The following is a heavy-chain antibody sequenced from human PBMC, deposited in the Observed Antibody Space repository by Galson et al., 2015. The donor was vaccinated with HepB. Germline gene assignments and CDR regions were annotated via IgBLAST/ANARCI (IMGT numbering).Heavy chain of an antibody. CDR2: ISSSSSTI. V-gene: IGHV3-48*04. CDR3: AREGLWFGEFKFDY. CDR1: GFTFSSYS. J-gene: IGHJ4*02. Sequence: SLRLSCAASGFTFSSYSMNWVRQAPGKGLEWVSYISSSSSTIYYADSVKGRFTISRDNAKNSLYLQMNSLRAEDTAVYYCAREGLWFGEFKFDYWGQGTLVTVSS. D-gene: IGHD3-10*01.